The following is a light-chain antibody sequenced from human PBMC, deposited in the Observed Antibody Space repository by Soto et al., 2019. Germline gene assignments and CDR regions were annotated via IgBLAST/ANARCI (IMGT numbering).Light chain of an antibody. CDR1: SSDVGGYNF. J-gene: IGLJ1*01. Sequence: QSALTQPPSASGSLGQSVTISCTGSSSDVGGYNFVSWFQQHPGKAPKLMIYEVSKRPSGVPDRFSGSKSGNTASLTVSGLQAEDEADYYCHSYADTNQFVFGTGTKLTVL. CDR3: HSYADTNQFV. CDR2: EVS. V-gene: IGLV2-8*01.